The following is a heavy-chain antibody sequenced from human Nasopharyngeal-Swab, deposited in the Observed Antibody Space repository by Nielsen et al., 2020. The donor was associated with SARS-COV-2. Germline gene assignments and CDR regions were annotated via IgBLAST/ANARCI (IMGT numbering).Heavy chain of an antibody. J-gene: IGHJ6*02. Sequence: GESLKISCAASGFTFSSYSMNWVRQAPGKGLEWVSSISSSSSYIYYADSVKGRFTISRDNAKNSPYLQMNSLRAEDTAVYYCATAPSALRYFDWLPQSPYYYYGMDVWGQGTTVTVSS. CDR3: ATAPSALRYFDWLPQSPYYYYGMDV. CDR2: ISSSSSYI. D-gene: IGHD3-9*01. V-gene: IGHV3-21*01. CDR1: GFTFSSYS.